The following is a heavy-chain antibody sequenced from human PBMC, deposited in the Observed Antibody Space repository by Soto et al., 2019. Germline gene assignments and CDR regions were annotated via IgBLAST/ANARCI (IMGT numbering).Heavy chain of an antibody. CDR1: GFTFTSYA. Sequence: GGSLRLSCAVSGFTFTSYAITWVRQAPGKGLEWVSAISGSGGSEFYADSVKGRFTISRDNSKNTLYLQMKSLRAEDTALYYCAKGDTTMITDYYAMDVWGQGTTVTVSS. J-gene: IGHJ6*02. CDR2: ISGSGGSE. V-gene: IGHV3-23*01. CDR3: AKGDTTMITDYYAMDV. D-gene: IGHD5-18*01.